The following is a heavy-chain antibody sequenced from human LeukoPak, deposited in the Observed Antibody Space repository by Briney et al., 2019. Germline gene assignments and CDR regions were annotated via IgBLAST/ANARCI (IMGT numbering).Heavy chain of an antibody. CDR2: INHSGRT. CDR3: ARGQFQRDY. V-gene: IGHV4-34*01. Sequence: SETLSLTCAVYGGSFSGYYWNWIRQPPGKGLEWIGEINHSGRTKYNPSLKSRVTISVDTSRNQFSLILSSVTAADTAVYYCARGQFQRDYWGQGTLVTVSS. D-gene: IGHD5-24*01. CDR1: GGSFSGYY. J-gene: IGHJ4*02.